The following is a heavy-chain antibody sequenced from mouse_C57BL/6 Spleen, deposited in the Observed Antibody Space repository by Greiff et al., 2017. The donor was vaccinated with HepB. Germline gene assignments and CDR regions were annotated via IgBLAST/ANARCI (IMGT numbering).Heavy chain of an antibody. CDR1: GFTFSDYG. Sequence: DVMLVESGGGLVQPGGSLKLSCAASGFTFSDYGMAWVRQAPRKGPEWVAFISNLAYSIYYADTVTGRFTISRENAKNTLYLEMSSLRSEDTAMYYCARGGLNYGYFDYWGQGTTLTVSS. CDR3: ARGGLNYGYFDY. V-gene: IGHV5-15*04. CDR2: ISNLAYSI. D-gene: IGHD1-1*02. J-gene: IGHJ2*01.